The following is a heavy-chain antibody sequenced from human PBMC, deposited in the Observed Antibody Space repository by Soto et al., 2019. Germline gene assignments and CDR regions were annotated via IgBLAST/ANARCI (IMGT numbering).Heavy chain of an antibody. J-gene: IGHJ6*02. Sequence: QVQRVQSGAEVKKPGASVKVSCQASGYTFTTYGITWVRQAPGQGLEWMGWINTYNGKTYYAQKLQGRVIMTTDTSTSTAYMELRSLRSDDTAVYYRARGITFGGVLNGMDVWGQGTTVTVSS. CDR3: ARGITFGGVLNGMDV. CDR2: INTYNGKT. CDR1: GYTFTTYG. D-gene: IGHD3-16*01. V-gene: IGHV1-18*01.